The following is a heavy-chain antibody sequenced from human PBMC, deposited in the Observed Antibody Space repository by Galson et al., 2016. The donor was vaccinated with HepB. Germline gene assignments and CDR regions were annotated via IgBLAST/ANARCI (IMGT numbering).Heavy chain of an antibody. J-gene: IGHJ6*02. CDR2: ISRSGGSI. D-gene: IGHD3-3*01. V-gene: IGHV3-11*01. CDR1: GFSFSEYY. Sequence: SLRLSCAASGFSFSEYYMSWVRQAPGKGLEWVSYISRSGGSIYYADSVKHRFTISRDNVKDSLFLQMNNLRADDTAVYYCARGVDYDFWSDQYTGYYGMDVWGQGTTVTVSS. CDR3: ARGVDYDFWSDQYTGYYGMDV.